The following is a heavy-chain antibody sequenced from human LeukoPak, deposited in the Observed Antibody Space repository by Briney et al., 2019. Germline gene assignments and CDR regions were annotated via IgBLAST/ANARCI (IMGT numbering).Heavy chain of an antibody. J-gene: IGHJ6*02. CDR1: GFTFSSYA. CDR3: ARDIHGSGSYYKSRAVDV. V-gene: IGHV3-30*04. Sequence: GGSLRLSCAASGFTFSSYAMHWVRQAPGKGLEWVAVISYDGSNKYYADSVKGRFTISRDNSKNTLYLQMNSLRAEDTAVYYCARDIHGSGSYYKSRAVDVWGQGTTVTVSS. CDR2: ISYDGSNK. D-gene: IGHD3-10*01.